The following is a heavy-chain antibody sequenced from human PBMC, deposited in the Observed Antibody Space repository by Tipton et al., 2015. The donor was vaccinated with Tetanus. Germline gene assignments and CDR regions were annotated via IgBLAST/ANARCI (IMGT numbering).Heavy chain of an antibody. Sequence: TLSLTCTVSGGSINSYYWSWVRQPPGKGLEWIGTIFYSGSTYYSPSLKSRVTTSIDSSKNQLSLRLTSVTAADTAVYYCASTSYHILTGDPTDSWGQGILVTVSS. V-gene: IGHV4-59*04. J-gene: IGHJ4*02. CDR3: ASTSYHILTGDPTDS. D-gene: IGHD3-9*01. CDR2: IFYSGST. CDR1: GGSINSYY.